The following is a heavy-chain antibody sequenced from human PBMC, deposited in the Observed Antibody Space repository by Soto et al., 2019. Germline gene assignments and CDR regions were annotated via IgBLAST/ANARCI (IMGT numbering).Heavy chain of an antibody. CDR3: AHRRVNYGMDV. Sequence: SGPTLVNPTQTLTLTCTFSGLSVTTSEVGVGWIRQPPGKALEWLAHIYWDDDKRYSPSLKNRLSITRDTSKNQVVLTMTKMEPVDTGTYYCAHRRVNYGMDVWGQGTTVTVSS. D-gene: IGHD6-13*01. CDR1: GLSVTTSEVG. CDR2: IYWDDDK. J-gene: IGHJ6*02. V-gene: IGHV2-5*02.